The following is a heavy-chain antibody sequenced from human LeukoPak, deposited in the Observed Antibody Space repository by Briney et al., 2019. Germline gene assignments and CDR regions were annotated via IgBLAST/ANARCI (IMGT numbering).Heavy chain of an antibody. CDR1: GYTFTSYA. CDR3: ARVRYSSSWYSYYFDY. CDR2: INAGNGNT. D-gene: IGHD6-13*01. V-gene: IGHV1-3*01. J-gene: IGHJ4*02. Sequence: GASVKVSCKASGYTFTSYAMHWVRQAPGQRLEWMGWINAGNGNTKYSQKFQGRVTITRDTSASTAYMELSSVRSEDTAVYYCARVRYSSSWYSYYFDYWGQGTLVTVSS.